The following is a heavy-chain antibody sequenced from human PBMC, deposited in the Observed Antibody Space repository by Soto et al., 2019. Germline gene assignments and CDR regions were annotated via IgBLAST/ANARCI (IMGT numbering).Heavy chain of an antibody. J-gene: IGHJ6*02. CDR1: GYTFSSYD. D-gene: IGHD4-17*01. CDR3: ARQDGDLDV. V-gene: IGHV1-8*01. Sequence: QVQLVQSGAEVKKPGASVKVSCKASGYTFSSYDINWVRQATGQGLEWMGWMNPKSGHTGSAQKFQGRVTMTRDTSISTAYMELSSLRSEDTAIYYCARQDGDLDVWGQGTTVTVSS. CDR2: MNPKSGHT.